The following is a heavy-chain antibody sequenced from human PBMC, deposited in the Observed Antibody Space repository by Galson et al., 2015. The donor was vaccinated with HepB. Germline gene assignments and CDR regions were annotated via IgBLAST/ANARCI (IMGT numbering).Heavy chain of an antibody. CDR3: ARDIFGVVNGENWFDP. Sequence: SVKVSCKASGYTFTSYGISWVRQAPGQGLEWMGWISAYNGNTNYAQKLQGRVTMTTDTSTSTAYMELRSLRSDDTAVYYCARDIFGVVNGENWFDPWGQGTLVTVSS. CDR1: GYTFTSYG. V-gene: IGHV1-18*01. D-gene: IGHD3-3*01. J-gene: IGHJ5*02. CDR2: ISAYNGNT.